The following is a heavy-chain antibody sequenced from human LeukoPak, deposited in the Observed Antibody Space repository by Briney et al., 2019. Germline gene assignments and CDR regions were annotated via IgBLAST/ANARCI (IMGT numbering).Heavy chain of an antibody. J-gene: IGHJ6*02. Sequence: PGGSLRLSCAASGFTFSSYSMNWVRQAPGKGLEWVSSISSSSSYIYYADSVKGRFTISRDNAKNSLYLQMNSLRAEDTAVYYCAKVPDYYDSSGYYYYYGMDVWGQGTTVTVSS. CDR3: AKVPDYYDSSGYYYYYGMDV. CDR1: GFTFSSYS. D-gene: IGHD3-22*01. CDR2: ISSSSSYI. V-gene: IGHV3-21*01.